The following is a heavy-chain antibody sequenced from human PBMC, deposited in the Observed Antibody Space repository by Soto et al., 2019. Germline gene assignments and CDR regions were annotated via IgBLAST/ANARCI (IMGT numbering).Heavy chain of an antibody. J-gene: IGHJ6*02. V-gene: IGHV1-69*12. CDR3: ASDKERLDLGGNAYYILDV. CDR2: IMPIFRTP. CDR1: GGTFSNSA. D-gene: IGHD6-25*01. Sequence: QVQLEQSGAEVKQPGSSVRVSCKASGGTFSNSAISWVRQAPGQGLEWMGGIMPIFRTPDYAQKFQGRVTISADESTSTAYMELNGLRSDDTGVYYCASDKERLDLGGNAYYILDVWGQGTTVTVSS.